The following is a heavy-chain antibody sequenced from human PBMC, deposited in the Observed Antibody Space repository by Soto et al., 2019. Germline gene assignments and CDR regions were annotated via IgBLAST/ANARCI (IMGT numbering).Heavy chain of an antibody. CDR1: GGTFSSYA. CDR3: ARGGQTYYYDSRGPYRKWFDP. V-gene: IGHV1-69*13. Sequence: SVKVSCKASGGTFSSYAISWVRQAPGRGLEWMGGIIPIFGTANYAQKFQGRVTITADESTSTAYMELSSLRSEDTAVDYCARGGQTYYYDSRGPYRKWFDPWGQGTLVTVSS. CDR2: IIPIFGTA. J-gene: IGHJ5*02. D-gene: IGHD3-22*01.